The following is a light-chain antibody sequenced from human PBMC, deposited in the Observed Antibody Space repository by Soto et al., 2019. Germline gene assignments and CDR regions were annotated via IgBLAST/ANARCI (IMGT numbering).Light chain of an antibody. Sequence: QPVLTQPPSASGTPGQRVTISCSGSGYSIGTNTVNWYRQLPGPAPKLLIYGDNQRPSGVPDRFSGSKSGTSASLAISGLQSEDEAEYYCAAWDGSLNNVLFGGGTKLTVL. CDR3: AAWDGSLNNVL. V-gene: IGLV1-44*01. CDR1: GYSIGTNT. J-gene: IGLJ2*01. CDR2: GDN.